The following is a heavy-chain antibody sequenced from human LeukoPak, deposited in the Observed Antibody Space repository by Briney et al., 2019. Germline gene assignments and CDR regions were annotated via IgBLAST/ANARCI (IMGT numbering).Heavy chain of an antibody. V-gene: IGHV3-33*01. CDR2: IWYDGSNK. CDR1: GFTFSSYG. D-gene: IGHD3-22*01. CDR3: ARTYDSSGYSSYYYYGMDV. Sequence: GRSLRLSCAASGFTFSSYGMHWVRQAPGKGLEWVAVIWYDGSNKYYADSVKGRFTISRDNSKNTLYLQMNSLRAEDTAVYYCARTYDSSGYSSYYYYGMDVWGQGTTVTVSS. J-gene: IGHJ6*02.